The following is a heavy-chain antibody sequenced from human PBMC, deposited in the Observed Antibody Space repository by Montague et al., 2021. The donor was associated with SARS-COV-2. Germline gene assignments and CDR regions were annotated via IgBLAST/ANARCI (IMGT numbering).Heavy chain of an antibody. CDR3: ASLRGSAEILTAFQGVSYFYGMDV. J-gene: IGHJ6*02. D-gene: IGHD3-9*01. CDR2: IYYTGSS. V-gene: IGHV4-61*01. Sequence: SETRSLTCTVSGGSVSSGSFYWSWIRQPPGKGLELIGYIYYTGSSNYNPSLKSRVTISVDTSKNQFSLKLSSVTAADTAVYYCASLRGSAEILTAFQGVSYFYGMDVWGQGTTVTVSS. CDR1: GGSVSSGSFY.